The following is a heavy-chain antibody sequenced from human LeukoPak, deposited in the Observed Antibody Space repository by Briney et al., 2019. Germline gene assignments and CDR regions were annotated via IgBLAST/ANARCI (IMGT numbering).Heavy chain of an antibody. J-gene: IGHJ4*02. CDR3: AKYGPQDSGSSHFDY. CDR1: GFTFSSYA. Sequence: QTGGSLRISCAASGFTFSSYAMSWVRQAPGKGLEWVSAIRDSGSSTHYADSVKGRFTTSRDNSKNTLFLQMNSLRAEDTAIYYCAKYGPQDSGSSHFDYWGQGALVTVSS. CDR2: IRDSGSST. D-gene: IGHD1-26*01. V-gene: IGHV3-23*01.